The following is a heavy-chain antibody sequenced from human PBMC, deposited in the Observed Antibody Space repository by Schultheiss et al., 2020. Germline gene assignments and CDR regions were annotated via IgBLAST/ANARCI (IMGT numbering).Heavy chain of an antibody. D-gene: IGHD3-3*01. CDR3: ARGFGVYDFWSGYYFGVPPHYGMDV. Sequence: ASVKVSCKASGYTFTSYDINWVRQATGQGLEWMGWMNPNSGNTGYAQKFQGRVTMTRNTSISTAYMELSSLRSEDTAVYYCARGFGVYDFWSGYYFGVPPHYGMDVWGQGTTVTVSS. V-gene: IGHV1-8*01. CDR1: GYTFTSYD. J-gene: IGHJ6*02. CDR2: MNPNSGNT.